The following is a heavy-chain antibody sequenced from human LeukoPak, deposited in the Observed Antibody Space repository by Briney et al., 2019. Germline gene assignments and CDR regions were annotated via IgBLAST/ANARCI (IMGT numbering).Heavy chain of an antibody. CDR3: ARGIATLNWFDP. D-gene: IGHD2-21*01. Sequence: GESLRISCKGSGYSFTNYWINWVRQMPGKGLEWMGRNDPSDSYITYSPSFQGHVTISADKSISTAYLQWSSLKASDTAMYYCARGIATLNWFDPWGQGTLVTVSS. V-gene: IGHV5-10-1*01. CDR1: GYSFTNYW. CDR2: NDPSDSYI. J-gene: IGHJ5*02.